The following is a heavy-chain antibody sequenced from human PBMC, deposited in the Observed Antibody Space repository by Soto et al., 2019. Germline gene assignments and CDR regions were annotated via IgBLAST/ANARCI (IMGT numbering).Heavy chain of an antibody. Sequence: SETLSLTCTVSGGSISSSSYYWGWIRQPPGKGLEWIGSIYYSGNTYYNPSLKSRVTISVDTAKNQFSLKLSSVTAADTAVYYFAKKYYFVSGSYYTRLFNFGARETLVTVSS. CDR2: IYYSGNT. V-gene: IGHV4-39*01. J-gene: IGHJ4*02. CDR3: AKKYYFVSGSYYTRLFNF. CDR1: GGSISSSSYY. D-gene: IGHD3-10*01.